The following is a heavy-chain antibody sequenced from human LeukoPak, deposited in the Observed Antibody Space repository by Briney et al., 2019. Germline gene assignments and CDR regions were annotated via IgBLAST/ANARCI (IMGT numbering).Heavy chain of an antibody. CDR2: IYYSWST. J-gene: IGHJ6*03. CDR3: ANGIVGAPHYYMDV. CDR1: GGSISSGDYY. V-gene: IGHV4-30-4*08. Sequence: SETLSLTCTVSGGSISSGDYYWSWIREPPGKGLEWIGYIYYSWSTYYNSSLKSRVTISMATSKNQFSLKLSSVTAADTAVYYCANGIVGAPHYYMDVWGKGTTVTVSS. D-gene: IGHD1-26*01.